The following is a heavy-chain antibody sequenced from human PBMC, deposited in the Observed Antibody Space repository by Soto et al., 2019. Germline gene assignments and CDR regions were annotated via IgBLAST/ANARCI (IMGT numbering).Heavy chain of an antibody. CDR2: IDPSDSYT. D-gene: IGHD6-13*01. V-gene: IGHV5-10-1*01. Sequence: PGESLKISCNGSGYIFTSYWISWVRQMPGKGLEWMGRIDPSDSYTNYSPSFQGHVTISADKSISTAYLQWSSLKASDTAMYYCARRSSSNYYYGMDVWGQGTTVTVSS. CDR3: ARRSSSNYYYGMDV. J-gene: IGHJ6*02. CDR1: GYIFTSYW.